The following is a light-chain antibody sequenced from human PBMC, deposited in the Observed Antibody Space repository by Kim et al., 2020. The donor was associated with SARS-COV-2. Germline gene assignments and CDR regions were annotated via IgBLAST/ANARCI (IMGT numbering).Light chain of an antibody. V-gene: IGLV3-19*01. CDR3: NSRDSSTNDLV. Sequence: SSELTQDPAVSVALGQTVRITCQGDSLRNYYASWYQQKPGQAPVVVIYGKNDRLSGIPDRFSGSNSGNTASLTITGAQAEDEAVYYCNSRDSSTNDLVFGGGTQLTVL. CDR1: SLRNYY. J-gene: IGLJ3*02. CDR2: GKN.